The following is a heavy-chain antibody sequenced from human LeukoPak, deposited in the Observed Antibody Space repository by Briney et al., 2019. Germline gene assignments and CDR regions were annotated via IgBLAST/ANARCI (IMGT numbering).Heavy chain of an antibody. CDR2: ISSSSSTI. J-gene: IGHJ5*02. Sequence: GGSLRLSCAASGFTFSSYSMNWVRQAPGKGLEWVSYISSSSSTIYYADSVKGRFTISRDNAKNSLYLQMNSLRAEDTAVYYCARADYVWGSYRDNWFDPWGQGTLVTVSS. CDR1: GFTFSSYS. V-gene: IGHV3-48*04. D-gene: IGHD3-16*02. CDR3: ARADYVWGSYRDNWFDP.